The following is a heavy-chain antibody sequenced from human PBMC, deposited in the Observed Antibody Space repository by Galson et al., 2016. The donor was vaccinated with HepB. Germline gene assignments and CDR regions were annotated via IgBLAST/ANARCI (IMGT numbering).Heavy chain of an antibody. D-gene: IGHD5-24*01. CDR1: GGTIGSYG. V-gene: IGHV1-69*06. CDR3: TWEMPTGFDY. Sequence: SVKVSCKASGGTIGSYGISWVRQAPGQGLEWMGGIIPIFGTENYAQKFQGRVTITADKFTSTANMELSSLRSEDRAVYYCTWEMPTGFDYWGQGTLVTVSS. J-gene: IGHJ4*02. CDR2: IIPIFGTE.